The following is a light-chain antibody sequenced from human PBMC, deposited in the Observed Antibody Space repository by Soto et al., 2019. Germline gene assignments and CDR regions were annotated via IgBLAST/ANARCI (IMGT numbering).Light chain of an antibody. Sequence: QSVLTQPDSVSGSPGQSITISCTGISSYVGFYNLVSWYQQHPGRVPKLMIYEDSLRPSGVSDRFSGSKSGNTASLTISGLQAEDEADYYCCSYAYSSVVFGGGTKLTVL. CDR2: EDS. V-gene: IGLV2-23*01. J-gene: IGLJ2*01. CDR1: SSYVGFYNL. CDR3: CSYAYSSVV.